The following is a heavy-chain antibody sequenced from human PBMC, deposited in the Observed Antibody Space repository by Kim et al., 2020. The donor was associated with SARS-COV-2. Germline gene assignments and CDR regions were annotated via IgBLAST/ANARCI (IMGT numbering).Heavy chain of an antibody. J-gene: IGHJ3*02. CDR3: AVTTVTTDTFDI. V-gene: IGHV1-8*01. Sequence: GYAQKFQGRVTMTRNTSISTVYLELNSLRSEDTAVYYCAVTTVTTDTFDIWGQGSMVTVSS. D-gene: IGHD4-17*01.